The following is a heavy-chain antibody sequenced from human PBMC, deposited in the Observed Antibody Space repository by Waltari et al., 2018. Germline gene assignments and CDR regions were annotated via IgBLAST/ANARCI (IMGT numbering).Heavy chain of an antibody. Sequence: QVQLQQWGAGLLKPSETLSLTCAVYGGSFSGYYWSWIRQPPGKGLEWIGESNHSGSTNYNPSLKSRGTISVDTSKNQFSLKLSSVTAADTAVYDCARGRVTIFGVGPTLCYWGQGTLVTVSS. D-gene: IGHD3-3*01. J-gene: IGHJ4*02. V-gene: IGHV4-34*01. CDR2: SNHSGST. CDR3: ARGRVTIFGVGPTLCY. CDR1: GGSFSGYY.